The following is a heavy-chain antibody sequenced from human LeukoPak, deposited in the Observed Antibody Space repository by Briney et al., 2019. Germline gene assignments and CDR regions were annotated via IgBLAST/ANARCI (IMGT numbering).Heavy chain of an antibody. V-gene: IGHV3-48*02. D-gene: IGHD4-23*01. CDR1: GFTFSTYN. CDR3: TKDGPTVAPHWDAFDI. CDR2: ITSSGSTI. J-gene: IGHJ3*02. Sequence: TGGSLRLSCAASGFTFSTYNMNWVRQAPGKGLEWISYITSSGSTIYYADSVKGRFTISRDNAKNSLYLQMNSLRDEDTAVYYCTKDGPTVAPHWDAFDIWGQGTMVTVSP.